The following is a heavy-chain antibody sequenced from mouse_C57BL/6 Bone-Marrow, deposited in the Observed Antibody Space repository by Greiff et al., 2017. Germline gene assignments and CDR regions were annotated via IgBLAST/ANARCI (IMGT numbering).Heavy chain of an antibody. D-gene: IGHD1-1*01. CDR1: GYTFTSYG. Sequence: QVQLQQSGAELVRPGASVKLSCKASGYTFTSYGISWVKQRTGQGLEWIGEIYPRSGNTDSNETFKGKATLTVDKSSSTAYLELRSLTSEDSEVYFCVGVYYGSPDWYLDDWGKGTTVTVSS. CDR3: VGVYYGSPDWYLDD. J-gene: IGHJ1*03. CDR2: IYPRSGNT. V-gene: IGHV1-81*01.